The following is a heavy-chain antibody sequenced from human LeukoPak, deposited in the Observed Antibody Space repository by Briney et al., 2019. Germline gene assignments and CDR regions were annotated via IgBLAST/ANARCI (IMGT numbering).Heavy chain of an antibody. J-gene: IGHJ3*02. CDR1: GVSISSGGYY. V-gene: IGHV4-31*03. D-gene: IGHD3-3*01. CDR3: ARGLRPTRDYYDFWSGYLGAFDI. Sequence: SQTLSLTCTVSGVSISSGGYYWSWIRQHPGKGLEWIRYIYYSGSTYYNPSLKSRVTISVDTSKNQFSLKLSSVTAADTAVYYCARGLRPTRDYYDFWSGYLGAFDIWGQGTMVTVSS. CDR2: IYYSGST.